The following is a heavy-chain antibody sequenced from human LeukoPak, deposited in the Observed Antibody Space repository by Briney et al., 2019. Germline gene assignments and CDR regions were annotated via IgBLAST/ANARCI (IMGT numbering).Heavy chain of an antibody. J-gene: IGHJ4*02. CDR1: GGTFSSYA. CDR2: IIPILGIA. Sequence: GSSVKVSCKASGGTFSSYAISWVRQAPGQGLEWMGRIIPILGIANYAQKFQGRVTMTEDTSTDAAYMELSSLRSEDTAVYYCATGAISYSSSWYGGDYWGQGTLVTVSS. V-gene: IGHV1-69*04. CDR3: ATGAISYSSSWYGGDY. D-gene: IGHD6-13*01.